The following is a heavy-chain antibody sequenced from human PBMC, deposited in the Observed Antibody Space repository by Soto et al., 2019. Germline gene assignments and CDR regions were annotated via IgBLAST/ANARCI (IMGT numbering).Heavy chain of an antibody. CDR2: IIPILGMA. CDR1: GGTFSSYT. CDR3: ARDDGRSSSSGYWFDP. Sequence: SVKVSCKASGGTFSSYTISWVRQAPGQGLEWMGRIIPILGMANYAQKFQGRVTITADKSTSTAYMELSSLRSEDTAVYYCARDDGRSSSSGYWFDPWGQGTLVTVSS. J-gene: IGHJ5*02. V-gene: IGHV1-69*04. D-gene: IGHD6-6*01.